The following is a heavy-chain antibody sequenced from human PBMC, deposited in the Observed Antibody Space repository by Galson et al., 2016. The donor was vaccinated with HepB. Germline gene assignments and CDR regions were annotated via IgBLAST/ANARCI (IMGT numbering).Heavy chain of an antibody. Sequence: SLRLSCAASGFTFSRYWMHWVRQVPGKGLVWVSRINSDGSSRNYADSVKGRFTISRDNAESTLYQQMNSLRVEDTALYYCAVSMGGAFDWYDYLDYWGQGTLVAVTP. CDR1: GFTFSRYW. D-gene: IGHD3-9*01. CDR3: AVSMGGAFDWYDYLDY. J-gene: IGHJ4*02. CDR2: INSDGSSR. V-gene: IGHV3-74*01.